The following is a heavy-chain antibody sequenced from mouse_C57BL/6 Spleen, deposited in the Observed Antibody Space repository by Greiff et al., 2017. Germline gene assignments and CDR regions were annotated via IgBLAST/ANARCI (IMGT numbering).Heavy chain of an antibody. J-gene: IGHJ4*01. V-gene: IGHV1-55*01. CDR2: IYPGSGST. CDR3: AREGVPHYAMDY. Sequence: QVQLQQPGAELVKPGASVQMSCKASGYTFTSYWITWVKQRPGQGLEWIGDIYPGSGSTNYNEKFKSKATLTVDTSSSTAYMQLSSLTSEDSAVYYCAREGVPHYAMDYWGQGTSVTVSA. CDR1: GYTFTSYW. D-gene: IGHD2-14*01.